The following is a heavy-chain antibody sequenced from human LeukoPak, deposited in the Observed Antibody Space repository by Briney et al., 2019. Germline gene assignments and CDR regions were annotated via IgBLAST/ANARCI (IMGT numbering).Heavy chain of an antibody. D-gene: IGHD1-26*01. Sequence: SETLSLTCTVSGASVSSSAYYWGWIRQPPGKGLEWIGNIYYSGSTYYNESLESRVTISIDTSKNQFSLKLNSVTAADTAMYYCAKSGGYGLIDYWGQGTLVTVSS. CDR1: GASVSSSAYY. CDR2: IYYSGST. CDR3: AKSGGYGLIDY. V-gene: IGHV4-39*01. J-gene: IGHJ4*02.